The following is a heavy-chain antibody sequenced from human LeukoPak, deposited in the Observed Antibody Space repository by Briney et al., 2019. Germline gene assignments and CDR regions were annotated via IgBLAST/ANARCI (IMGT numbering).Heavy chain of an antibody. CDR3: TSRYDFWSGYFQGYYFDF. CDR2: IHPYETEE. D-gene: IGHD3-3*01. J-gene: IGHJ4*02. CDR1: GLTFTNYW. Sequence: PGGSLRLSCAAPGLTFTNYWMHWVRQAPGKGLESVAYIHPYETEEYYMESLRGPFGISRDKVQNTLYLQMSNLRDEDTAVYYCTSRYDFWSGYFQGYYFDFWGQGSLVTVSS. V-gene: IGHV3-7*01.